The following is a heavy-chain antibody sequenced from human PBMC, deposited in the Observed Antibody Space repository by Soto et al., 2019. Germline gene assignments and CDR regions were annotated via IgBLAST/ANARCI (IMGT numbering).Heavy chain of an antibody. Sequence: PSETLSLTCTVSGGSISSYYWSWIRQPPGKGPEWIGYMYYGGRTNYNPSLKSRVTISVDTSKMQVSLKLSSVTAADTAVYFCARGTPSPLIVRSSRGPWFDPWGQGTLVTVSS. J-gene: IGHJ5*02. CDR2: MYYGGRT. V-gene: IGHV4-59*08. D-gene: IGHD2-15*01. CDR1: GGSISSYY. CDR3: ARGTPSPLIVRSSRGPWFDP.